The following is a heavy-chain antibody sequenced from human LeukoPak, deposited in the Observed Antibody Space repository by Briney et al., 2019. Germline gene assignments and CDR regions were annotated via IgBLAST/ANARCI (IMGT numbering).Heavy chain of an antibody. D-gene: IGHD5-18*01. Sequence: PSETLSLTCTVFGGSISSYYWSWIRQPPGKGLEWIGYIYYSGSTNYNPSLKSRVTISVDTSKNQFSLKLSSVTAADTAVYYCARGGIKKYSYGYPWFDPWGQGTLVTVSS. CDR3: ARGGIKKYSYGYPWFDP. CDR1: GGSISSYY. CDR2: IYYSGST. J-gene: IGHJ5*02. V-gene: IGHV4-59*01.